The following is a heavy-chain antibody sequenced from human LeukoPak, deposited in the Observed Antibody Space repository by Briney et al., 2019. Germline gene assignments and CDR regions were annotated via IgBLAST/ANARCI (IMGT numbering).Heavy chain of an antibody. V-gene: IGHV3-53*01. Sequence: GGSLRLSCAASGFTVSSNYMSWVRQAPGKGLEWVSVIYSGGSTNYADSVKGRFTISRDNSKNTLYLQMNSLRAEDTAVYYCAKDFSGWYEGGHYYYYMDVWGKGTTVTISS. CDR2: IYSGGST. CDR1: GFTVSSNY. J-gene: IGHJ6*03. CDR3: AKDFSGWYEGGHYYYYMDV. D-gene: IGHD6-19*01.